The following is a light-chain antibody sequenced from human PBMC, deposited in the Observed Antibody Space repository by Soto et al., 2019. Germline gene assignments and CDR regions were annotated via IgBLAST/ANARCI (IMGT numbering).Light chain of an antibody. Sequence: EIVMTQSPATLSVSPGERATLSCRPSQTVRDNLAWYQQKPGQAPRLLIYGASTRATGIPVRFSGSGFGTEFTLNIDTLQSEDFAVYYCQQYDIWPLTFGGGTKVEIK. CDR2: GAS. J-gene: IGKJ4*01. CDR1: QTVRDN. CDR3: QQYDIWPLT. V-gene: IGKV3D-15*01.